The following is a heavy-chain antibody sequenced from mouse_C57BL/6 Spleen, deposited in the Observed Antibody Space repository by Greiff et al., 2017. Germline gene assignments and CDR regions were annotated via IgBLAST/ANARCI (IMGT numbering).Heavy chain of an antibody. Sequence: VQLQQSGAELVRPGTSVKLSCKASGYTFTSYWMHWVKQRPGQGLEWIGVIDPSDSYTNYNQKFKGKATLTVDTSSSTAYMQLSSLTSEDSAVYYCARSDGNYRWYFDVWGTGTTVTVSS. CDR2: IDPSDSYT. CDR1: GYTFTSYW. CDR3: ARSDGNYRWYFDV. J-gene: IGHJ1*03. V-gene: IGHV1-59*01. D-gene: IGHD2-1*01.